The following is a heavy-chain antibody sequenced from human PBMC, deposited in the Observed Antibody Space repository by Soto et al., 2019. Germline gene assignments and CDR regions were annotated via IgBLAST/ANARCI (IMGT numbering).Heavy chain of an antibody. V-gene: IGHV1-3*01. Sequence: GASVKVSCKASGYTFTSYAMHWVRQAPGQRLEWMGWINAGNGNTKYSQKFQGRVTMTRNTSISTAYMELSSLRSEDTAVYYCARETAARGMDVWGQGTTVTVSS. CDR2: INAGNGNT. J-gene: IGHJ6*02. CDR3: ARETAARGMDV. CDR1: GYTFTSYA. D-gene: IGHD6-6*01.